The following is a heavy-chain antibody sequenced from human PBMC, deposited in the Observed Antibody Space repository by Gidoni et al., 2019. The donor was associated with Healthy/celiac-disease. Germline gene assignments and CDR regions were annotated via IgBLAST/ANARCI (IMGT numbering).Heavy chain of an antibody. J-gene: IGHJ4*02. CDR1: GGSFSGYY. D-gene: IGHD2-21*02. V-gene: IGHV4-34*01. CDR2: INHSGST. Sequence: QVQLQQWGAGLLKPSEPLSLTCAVYGGSFSGYYWSWIRQPPGKGLEWIGEINHSGSTNYNPSLKSRVTISVDTSKNQFSLKLSSVTAADTAVFYCAGGRRTAPHFWDYWGQGTLVTVSS. CDR3: AGGRRTAPHFWDY.